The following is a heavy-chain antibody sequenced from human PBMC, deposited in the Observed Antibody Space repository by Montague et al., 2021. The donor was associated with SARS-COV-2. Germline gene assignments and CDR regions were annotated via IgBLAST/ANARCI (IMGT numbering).Heavy chain of an antibody. CDR1: GFTFSSYA. CDR2: ISISDGNT. V-gene: IGHV3-23*01. J-gene: IGHJ3*02. Sequence: SLRLSCAASGFTFSSYAMSWVRQAPGKGLEWVSTISISDGNTYYADSVKGRFTISRDKSKNTLYLQMNSLRAEDTAVYCCAKDRQLVGDDAFDIWGQGTMVTVSS. D-gene: IGHD6-13*01. CDR3: AKDRQLVGDDAFDI.